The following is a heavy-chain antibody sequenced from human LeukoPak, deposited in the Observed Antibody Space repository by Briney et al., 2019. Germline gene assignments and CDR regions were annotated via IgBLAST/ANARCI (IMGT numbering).Heavy chain of an antibody. V-gene: IGHV3-30*18. CDR2: ISHDGNNK. CDR1: GFTFSTYA. D-gene: IGHD2-21*02. CDR3: AKDREDHCGGDCSFDY. Sequence: GGSLRLSCAASGFTFSTYAMHWVRQAPGKGLEWVAVISHDGNNKYFADSVRGRFTISRDNSKNTLYLQMNSLRAEDTAVFYCAKDREDHCGGDCSFDYWGRGTLVTVSS. J-gene: IGHJ4*02.